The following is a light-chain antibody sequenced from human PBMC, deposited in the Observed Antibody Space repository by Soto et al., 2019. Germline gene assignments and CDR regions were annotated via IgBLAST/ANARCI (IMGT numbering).Light chain of an antibody. V-gene: IGLV1-40*01. CDR3: QSYDRSLSGV. J-gene: IGLJ1*01. CDR2: GNT. CDR1: SPNIGADFD. Sequence: QSVLTQPPSVSGAPGQRITISCTGSSPNIGADFDVYWYQQLPGAAPKLLIYGNTIRPSGVPDRFSGSKSGTSASLAITGLQAEDEADYYCQSYDRSLSGVFGTGTKVTV.